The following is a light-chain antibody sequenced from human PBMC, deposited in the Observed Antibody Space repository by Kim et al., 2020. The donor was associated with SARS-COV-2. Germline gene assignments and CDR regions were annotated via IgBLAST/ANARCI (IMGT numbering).Light chain of an antibody. CDR3: NSRDRNGNHGV. J-gene: IGLJ3*02. CDR1: SLRNYF. Sequence: SSELTQDPAVSVALGQTVRPTCQGDSLRNYFASWYQQKPGQAPVLVMYNRNNRPSGIPDRFSGSRSGNTASLTITGAQAEDEADYYCNSRDRNGNHGVFGGGTQLTVL. CDR2: NRN. V-gene: IGLV3-19*01.